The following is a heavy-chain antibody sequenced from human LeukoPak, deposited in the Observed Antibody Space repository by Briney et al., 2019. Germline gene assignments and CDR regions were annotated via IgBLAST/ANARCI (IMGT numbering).Heavy chain of an antibody. V-gene: IGHV3-21*01. CDR2: ISSRSSYI. J-gene: IGHJ4*02. Sequence: GGSLRLSCAASGFTFSSYGMHWVRQAPGKGLEWVSSISSRSSYIYYADSVKGRFTISRDNAKNSLYLQMNSLRAEDTAVYYCARDPSISYYFDYWGQGTLVTVSS. D-gene: IGHD3-10*01. CDR1: GFTFSSYG. CDR3: ARDPSISYYFDY.